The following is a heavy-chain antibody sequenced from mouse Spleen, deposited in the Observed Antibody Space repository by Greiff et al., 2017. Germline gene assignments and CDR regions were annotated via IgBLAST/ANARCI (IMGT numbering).Heavy chain of an antibody. V-gene: IGHV5-12-2*01. CDR2: ISNGGGST. J-gene: IGHJ1*01. CDR1: GFTFSSYT. Sequence: EVMLVESGGGLVQPGGSLKLSCAASGFTFSSYTMSWVRQTPEKRLEWVAYISNGGGSTYYPDTVKGRFTISRDNAKNTLYLQMSSLKSEDTAMYYCARRGLYYYGSSPWYFDVWGAGTTVTVSS. D-gene: IGHD1-1*01. CDR3: ARRGLYYYGSSPWYFDV.